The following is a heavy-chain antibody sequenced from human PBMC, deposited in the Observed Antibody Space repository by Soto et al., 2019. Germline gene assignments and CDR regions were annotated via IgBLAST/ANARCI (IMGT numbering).Heavy chain of an antibody. D-gene: IGHD3-22*01. J-gene: IGHJ3*01. CDR2: ITSRSSYI. CDR3: ARNPPDYYDSSGDDAFHL. V-gene: IGHV3-21*01. CDR1: GFTFSSYS. Sequence: EVQLVESGGGLVKPGGSLRLSCLASGFTFSSYSMNWVRQAPGKGLEWVSCITSRSSYIYYADSLKGRFTVSRDDAKNSLYLQMNSLRVEDMAVYYCARNPPDYYDSSGDDAFHLWGQGTLVTVSS.